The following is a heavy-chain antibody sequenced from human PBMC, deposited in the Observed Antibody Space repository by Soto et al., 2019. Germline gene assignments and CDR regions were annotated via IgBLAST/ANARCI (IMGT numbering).Heavy chain of an antibody. CDR3: ARDGGNQQRITIFGVVPKYGMDV. V-gene: IGHV4-30-4*01. CDR1: GGSISSGDYY. J-gene: IGHJ6*02. CDR2: IYYSGST. Sequence: PSETLSLTCTVSGGSISSGDYYWSWIRQPPGKGLEWIGYIYYSGSTYYNPSLKSRVTILVDTSKNQFSLKLSSVTAADTAVYYCARDGGNQQRITIFGVVPKYGMDVWGQGTTVTVSS. D-gene: IGHD3-3*01.